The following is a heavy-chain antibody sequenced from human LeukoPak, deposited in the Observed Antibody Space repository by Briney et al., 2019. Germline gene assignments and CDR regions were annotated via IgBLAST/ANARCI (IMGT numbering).Heavy chain of an antibody. CDR2: INPNSGGT. V-gene: IGHV1-2*02. CDR3: ARVRVVAGLRYYYYYGMDV. J-gene: IGHJ6*02. D-gene: IGHD2-15*01. CDR1: GYTFTGYY. Sequence: GASVKVFCKASGYTFTGYYMHWVRHAPGQGLEWMGWINPNSGGTNYAQKFQGRVTMTRDTSISTAYMELSRLRSDDTAVYYCARVRVVAGLRYYYYYGMDVWGQGTTVTVSS.